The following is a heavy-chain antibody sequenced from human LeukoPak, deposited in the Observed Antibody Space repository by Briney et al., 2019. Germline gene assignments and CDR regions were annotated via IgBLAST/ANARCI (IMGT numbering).Heavy chain of an antibody. Sequence: SETLSLTCTVSGGSISSYYWSWIRQPPGKGLEWIGYIYYSGYTNYNPSLKSRVTISVDTSKNQFSLKLSSVTAADTAVYYCAREGYSSSWSAYGMDVWGKGTTVTVSS. CDR3: AREGYSSSWSAYGMDV. J-gene: IGHJ6*04. V-gene: IGHV4-59*01. CDR2: IYYSGYT. D-gene: IGHD6-13*01. CDR1: GGSISSYY.